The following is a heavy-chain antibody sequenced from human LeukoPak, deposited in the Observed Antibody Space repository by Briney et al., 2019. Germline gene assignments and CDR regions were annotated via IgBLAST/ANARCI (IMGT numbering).Heavy chain of an antibody. Sequence: GASVKVSCKASGYTFTSYGISWVRQAPGQGLEWMGWISAYNGNTNYAQKLQGRVTMTTDTSTSTAYMELRSLRSDDTAVYYCARCPGYAPLDAFDIWGQGTMVTVSS. D-gene: IGHD2-2*01. CDR1: GYTFTSYG. CDR3: ARCPGYAPLDAFDI. CDR2: ISAYNGNT. V-gene: IGHV1-18*01. J-gene: IGHJ3*02.